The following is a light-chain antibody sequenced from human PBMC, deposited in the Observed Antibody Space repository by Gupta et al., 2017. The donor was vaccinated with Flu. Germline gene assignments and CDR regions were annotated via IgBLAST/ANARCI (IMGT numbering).Light chain of an antibody. CDR2: DAS. J-gene: IGKJ4*01. V-gene: IGKV3-11*01. CDR3: QQRSNWPPD. Sequence: EIVLTQSPSTLSLSPGERATLSFRASQSVSSYLAWYQQKPGQAPRLLIYDASNRATGIPARFSGSGSGTDFTLTISSLEPEDFAVYYCQQRSNWPPDFGGGTKVEIK. CDR1: QSVSSY.